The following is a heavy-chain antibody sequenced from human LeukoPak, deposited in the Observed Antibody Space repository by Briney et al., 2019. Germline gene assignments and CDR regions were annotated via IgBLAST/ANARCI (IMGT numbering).Heavy chain of an antibody. V-gene: IGHV4-61*05. CDR2: IYHSGST. CDR1: GGSISSSSYY. CDR3: ARVTKKEEGGYFDL. J-gene: IGHJ2*01. D-gene: IGHD3-3*01. Sequence: SETLSLTCTVSGGSISSSSYYWGWIRQPPGKGLEWIGYIYHSGSTNYNPSLKSRVTMSVDTSKNQFSLKLSSVTAADTAVYYCARVTKKEEGGYFDLWGRGTLVTVSS.